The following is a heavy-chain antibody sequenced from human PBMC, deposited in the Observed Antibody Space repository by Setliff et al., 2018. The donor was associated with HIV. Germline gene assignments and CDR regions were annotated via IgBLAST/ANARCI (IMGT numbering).Heavy chain of an antibody. J-gene: IGHJ6*03. CDR2: MNPKSGNT. V-gene: IGHV1-8*02. CDR1: GYTFTTND. D-gene: IGHD6-19*01. CDR3: ARELKSSSGWYGYFYMDV. Sequence: GASVKVSCKASGYTFTTNDINWVRQATGQGLEWMGWMNPKSGNTGYAQKFQGRVTMTRDTSIGTANMELSSLRSDDTAVYYCARELKSSSGWYGYFYMDVWGKGTTVTVSS.